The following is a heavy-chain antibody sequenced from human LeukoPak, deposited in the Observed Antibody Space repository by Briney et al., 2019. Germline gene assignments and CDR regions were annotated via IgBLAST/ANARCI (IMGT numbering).Heavy chain of an antibody. CDR3: ARDRGGYTYSHDY. V-gene: IGHV4-39*07. Sequence: SETLSLTCTVSGGSISSSSYYWGWIRQPPGKGLEWIGSIYHSGSTNYNPSLKSRVTISMDKSKNQHSLKLNFVTAADTAVYYCARDRGGYTYSHDYWGQGTLVTVSS. CDR1: GGSISSSSYY. D-gene: IGHD5-18*01. J-gene: IGHJ4*02. CDR2: IYHSGST.